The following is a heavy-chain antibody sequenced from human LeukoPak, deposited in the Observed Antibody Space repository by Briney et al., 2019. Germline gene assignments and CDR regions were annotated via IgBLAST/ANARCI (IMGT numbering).Heavy chain of an antibody. CDR3: AREVPSGSYDY. CDR1: GFTFGDYA. V-gene: IGHV3-21*01. CDR2: ISSSSSYI. D-gene: IGHD1-26*01. J-gene: IGHJ4*02. Sequence: GGSLRLSCTASGFTFGDYAMNWVRQAPGKGLEWVSSISSSSSYIYYADSVKGRFTISRDNAKNSLYLQMNSLRAEDTAVYYCAREVPSGSYDYWGQGTLVTVSS.